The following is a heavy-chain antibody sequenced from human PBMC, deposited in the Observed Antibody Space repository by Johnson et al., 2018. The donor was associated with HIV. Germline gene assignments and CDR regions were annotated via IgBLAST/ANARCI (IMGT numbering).Heavy chain of an antibody. CDR2: IRYDGSSK. CDR3: AKDVCNYWPDAFDI. J-gene: IGHJ3*02. V-gene: IGHV3-30*02. CDR1: GFTFSTYG. D-gene: IGHD2-8*02. Sequence: VQLVESGGGVVQPGGSLTLSCAASGFTFSTYGMHWVRQAPGKGLEWVTFIRYDGSSKYYADSVKGRFTISRDNSKNTLYLQMNSLRAEETALYYCAKDVCNYWPDAFDIWGQGTMVTVSS.